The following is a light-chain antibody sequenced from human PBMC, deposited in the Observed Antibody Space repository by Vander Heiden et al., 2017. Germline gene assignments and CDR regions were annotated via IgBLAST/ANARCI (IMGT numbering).Light chain of an antibody. J-gene: IGKJ2*01. CDR1: QSVSSSY. Sequence: EIVLTQSPGTLSLSPGERATLSCRPSQSVSSSYLAWYQQKPGQAPRLLIYDASSRATGIPDRFSGSGSGTDFTLTISRLEPEDFAVYYCQQYGSSPYTFGQGTKLEIK. CDR3: QQYGSSPYT. CDR2: DAS. V-gene: IGKV3-20*01.